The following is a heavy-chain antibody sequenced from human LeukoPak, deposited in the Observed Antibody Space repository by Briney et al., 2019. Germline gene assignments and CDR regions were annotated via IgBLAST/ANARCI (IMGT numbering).Heavy chain of an antibody. CDR2: ISGSGGGT. J-gene: IGHJ6*02. D-gene: IGHD4-17*01. CDR3: AKVSGDYPGYYSYGMDV. V-gene: IGHV3-23*01. Sequence: GRSLRLSCAASGFTFSSYGMRWVRQAPGKGLEWVSAISGSGGGTYYADSAKGRLIISRDNSKNTLYLQMNSLRAEDTAVYYCAKVSGDYPGYYSYGMDVWGQGTTVTVSS. CDR1: GFTFSSYG.